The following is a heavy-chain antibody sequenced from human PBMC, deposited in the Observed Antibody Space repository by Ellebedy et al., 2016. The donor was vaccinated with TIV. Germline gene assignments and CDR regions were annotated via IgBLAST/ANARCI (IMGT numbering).Heavy chain of an antibody. Sequence: SGPTLVKPTQSLTLTCTFSGFSLSTSRVGVSWIRQPPGKALEWLARIDWDDDKYYSTSLKTRLSISKDTSKNQVVLTMTNMDPVDTATYYCARSGNYWGRFDYWGLGTLVTVSS. J-gene: IGHJ4*02. V-gene: IGHV2-70*11. CDR1: GFSLSTSRVG. D-gene: IGHD7-27*01. CDR2: IDWDDDK. CDR3: ARSGNYWGRFDY.